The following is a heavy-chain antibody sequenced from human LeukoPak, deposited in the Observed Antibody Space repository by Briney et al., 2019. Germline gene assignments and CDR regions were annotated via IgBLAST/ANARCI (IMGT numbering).Heavy chain of an antibody. D-gene: IGHD2-2*01. CDR3: ARDIVVPDAYGMDV. J-gene: IGHJ6*02. V-gene: IGHV3-23*01. CDR2: ISGSGGST. Sequence: GGSLRLSCAASGFTFSSYAMSWVRQAPGKGLEGVSAISGSGGSTYYADSVKGRFTISRDNSKNTLYLQMNSLRAEDTAVYYCARDIVVPDAYGMDVWGQGTTVTVSS. CDR1: GFTFSSYA.